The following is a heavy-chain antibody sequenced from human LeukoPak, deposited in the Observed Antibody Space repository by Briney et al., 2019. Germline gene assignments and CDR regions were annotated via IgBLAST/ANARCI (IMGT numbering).Heavy chain of an antibody. J-gene: IGHJ4*02. CDR3: AKAYYDSSGYYLDY. Sequence: GGSLRLSCAASGFTFSNYGMHWVRQAPGKGLEWVAVISYDGSNKYYADSVKGRFTISRDNSKNTLYLQMNSLRAEDTAVYYCAKAYYDSSGYYLDYWGQGTLVTVSS. V-gene: IGHV3-30*18. CDR1: GFTFSNYG. CDR2: ISYDGSNK. D-gene: IGHD3-22*01.